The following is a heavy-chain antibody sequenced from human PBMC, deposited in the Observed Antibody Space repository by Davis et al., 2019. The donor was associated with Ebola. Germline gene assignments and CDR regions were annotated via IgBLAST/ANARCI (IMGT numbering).Heavy chain of an antibody. V-gene: IGHV1-3*01. CDR2: INAGNGNT. CDR1: GYTFTSYA. D-gene: IGHD2-21*02. Sequence: ASVKVSCKASGYTFTSYAMHWVRQAPGQRLEWMGWINAGNGNTKYSQKFQGRVTITRDTSASTAYMELSSLRSEDTAVYYCARDNDFLYYYYYYGMDVWGQGTTVIVSS. J-gene: IGHJ6*02. CDR3: ARDNDFLYYYYYYGMDV.